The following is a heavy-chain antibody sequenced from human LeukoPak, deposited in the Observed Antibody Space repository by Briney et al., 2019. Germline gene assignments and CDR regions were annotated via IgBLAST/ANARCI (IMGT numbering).Heavy chain of an antibody. J-gene: IGHJ3*02. V-gene: IGHV4-34*01. Sequence: KPSETLSLTCAVYGGSFSGYYWSWIRQPPGKGLEWIGEINHSGSTNYNPSLKSRVTISVDTSKNQFSLKLSSVTAADTAVYYCASGVTVTKTNAFDIWGQGTMVTVSS. CDR3: ASGVTVTKTNAFDI. D-gene: IGHD4-17*01. CDR1: GGSFSGYY. CDR2: INHSGST.